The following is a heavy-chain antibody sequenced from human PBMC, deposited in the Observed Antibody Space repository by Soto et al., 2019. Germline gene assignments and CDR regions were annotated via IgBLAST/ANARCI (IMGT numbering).Heavy chain of an antibody. V-gene: IGHV4-31*03. CDR3: ARAVAGTATFDY. J-gene: IGHJ4*02. D-gene: IGHD6-19*01. Sequence: PSETLSLTCTVSGGSISSGGYYWSWIRQHPGKGLEWIGYIYYSGSTYYNPSLKSRVTISVDTSKNQFSLKLSSVTAADTAVYYCARAVAGTATFDYWGQGTLVTVSS. CDR2: IYYSGST. CDR1: GGSISSGGYY.